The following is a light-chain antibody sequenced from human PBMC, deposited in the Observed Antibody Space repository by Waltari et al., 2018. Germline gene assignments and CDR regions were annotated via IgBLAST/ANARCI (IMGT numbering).Light chain of an antibody. V-gene: IGLV2-14*03. CDR2: DVN. Sequence: QSALTQPASVSGSPGQSITISCTGSSSDVGSHDSVSWYQDHPGQARKVIIYDVNNRPAGVSDRFSGSKSGNTASLTISGLQAEDDANYYCSSQSSDAVVIFGGGTKLTVL. J-gene: IGLJ2*01. CDR3: SSQSSDAVVI. CDR1: SSDVGSHDS.